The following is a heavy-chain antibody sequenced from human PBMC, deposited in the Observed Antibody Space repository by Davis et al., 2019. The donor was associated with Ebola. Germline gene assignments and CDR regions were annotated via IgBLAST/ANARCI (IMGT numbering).Heavy chain of an antibody. V-gene: IGHV3-74*01. D-gene: IGHD1/OR15-1a*01. CDR2: INGDGKST. Sequence: HTGGSLRLSCAASGFTFSSYWIHWVRQGPGKGLVWVSRINGDGKSTSYADSVKGRFTLSRDNGKNTVYLQMNSLRAEDTAVYYCAKGTTCDYWGQGTLVTVSS. J-gene: IGHJ4*02. CDR3: AKGTTCDY. CDR1: GFTFSSYW.